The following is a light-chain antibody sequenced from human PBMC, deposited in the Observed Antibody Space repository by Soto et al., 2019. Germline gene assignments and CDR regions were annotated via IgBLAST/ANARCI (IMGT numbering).Light chain of an antibody. J-gene: IGKJ5*01. CDR2: DVS. CDR1: QTISSW. V-gene: IGKV1-5*01. CDR3: QQLFDSPIT. Sequence: DIRVTQSPSTLSASVGDRVTITCRASQTISSWLAWYQQKPGKAPKLLIYDVSSLESGVPSRFSGSGSGTEFTLTISSLQPDDFATYYCQQLFDSPITFGQGTRLEIK.